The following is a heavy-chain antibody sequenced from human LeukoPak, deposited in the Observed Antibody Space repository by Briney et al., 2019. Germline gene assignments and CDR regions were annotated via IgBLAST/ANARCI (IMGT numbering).Heavy chain of an antibody. CDR3: ESTCCGGED. D-gene: IGHD2-21*01. Sequence: GSLRLSCAASGFTFSSYSMNWVRQAPGKGLEWVSYISSSSSTKYYADSVKGRFTISRDNAKNSLYLQMNSLRAEDTAVYYCESTCCGGEDWGQGTLVTVSS. V-gene: IGHV3-48*01. J-gene: IGHJ1*01. CDR1: GFTFSSYS. CDR2: ISSSSSTK.